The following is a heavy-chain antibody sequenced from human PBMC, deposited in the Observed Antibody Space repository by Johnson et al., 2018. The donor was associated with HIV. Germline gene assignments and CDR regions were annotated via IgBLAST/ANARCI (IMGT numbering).Heavy chain of an antibody. D-gene: IGHD2-15*01. CDR1: GFTFSDYY. CDR3: ARSKDCSVGTCPDAFDI. CDR2: ISSSGTTI. V-gene: IGHV3-11*04. J-gene: IGHJ3*02. Sequence: VQLVESGGGLVKPGGSLRLSCVASGFTFSDYYMSWIRQAPGKGLEWVSYISSSGTTIYSADSVQGRFTTSRDNAKNSLYLQMNSLRAEDTAVYYCARSKDCSVGTCPDAFDIWGQGTLVMVSS.